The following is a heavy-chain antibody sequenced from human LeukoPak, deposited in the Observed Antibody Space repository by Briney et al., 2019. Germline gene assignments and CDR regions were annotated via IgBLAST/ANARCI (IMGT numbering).Heavy chain of an antibody. CDR2: IHRGGTT. CDR1: GYSINSGFY. CDR3: VRVYIYGRSYFDY. D-gene: IGHD5-18*01. Sequence: PSETLSLTCTVSGYSINSGFYWGWIRQPPGKGLEWIGTIHRGGTTDYNPSLKRRLTISVDTSKNQFSLHLTSVTAADTAVYYCVRVYIYGRSYFDYWGQGTLVTVSS. V-gene: IGHV4-38-2*02. J-gene: IGHJ4*02.